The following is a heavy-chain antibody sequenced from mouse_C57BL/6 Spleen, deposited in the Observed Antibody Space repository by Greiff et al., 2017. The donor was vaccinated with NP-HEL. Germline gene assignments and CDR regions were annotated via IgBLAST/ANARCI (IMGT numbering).Heavy chain of an antibody. J-gene: IGHJ2*01. CDR3: AKATTASYDFDY. V-gene: IGHV1-55*01. CDR2: IYPGSGST. Sequence: QVQLQQPGAELVKPGASVKMSCKASGYTFTSYWITWVKQRPGQGLEWIGDIYPGSGSTNYNEKFKSKATLTVDTSSSTAYMQLSSLTSEDSAVYYCAKATTASYDFDYWGQGTTLTVSS. D-gene: IGHD1-2*01. CDR1: GYTFTSYW.